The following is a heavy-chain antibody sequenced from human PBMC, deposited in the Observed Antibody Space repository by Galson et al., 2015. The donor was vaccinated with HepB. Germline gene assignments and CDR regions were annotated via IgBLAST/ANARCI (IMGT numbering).Heavy chain of an antibody. CDR2: IHAGNGNT. CDR1: GYTFTTYA. Sequence: SVKVSCKASGYTFTTYAIHWVRQAPGQRLEWMGWIHAGNGNTKYSQNFQGRVTITRDTSASTAYMELSSLRSEDTAVYYCARGRWLKLHGDYWGQGTLVTVSS. V-gene: IGHV1-3*01. J-gene: IGHJ4*02. D-gene: IGHD5-24*01. CDR3: ARGRWLKLHGDY.